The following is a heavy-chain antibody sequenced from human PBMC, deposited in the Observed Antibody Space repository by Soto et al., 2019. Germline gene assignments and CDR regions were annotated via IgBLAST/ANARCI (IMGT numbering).Heavy chain of an antibody. J-gene: IGHJ4*02. D-gene: IGHD5-12*01. Sequence: EVQLVESGGGLVKPGGSLRLSCAASGFTFSSYSMNWVRQAPGKGLEWVSAISSRSDYIYYAVSVKGRFTISRDNAKNSLYLQMNSLTAEDTAVYYCARSTPVSGDDCRSGDYWGQGTLVTVSS. CDR3: ARSTPVSGDDCRSGDY. CDR2: ISSRSDYI. CDR1: GFTFSSYS. V-gene: IGHV3-21*01.